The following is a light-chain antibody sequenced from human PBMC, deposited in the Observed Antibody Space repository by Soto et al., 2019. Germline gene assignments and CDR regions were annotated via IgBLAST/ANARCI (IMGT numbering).Light chain of an antibody. Sequence: EIVMTQSPATLSVSPGERATLSCRASQSVSSNLAWYQQKPGQAPRLLIYGASTRATGIPARFKGSGSGTEFTLTISSLQSEDVAVYYCQQDNNWPLEFGQGTKVEIK. V-gene: IGKV3-15*01. CDR3: QQDNNWPLE. CDR1: QSVSSN. CDR2: GAS. J-gene: IGKJ1*01.